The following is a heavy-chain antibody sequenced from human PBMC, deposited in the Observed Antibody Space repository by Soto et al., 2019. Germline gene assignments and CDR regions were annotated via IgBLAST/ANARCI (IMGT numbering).Heavy chain of an antibody. Sequence: QVQLVESGGGVVQPGRSLRLSCAASGFIFSTHGMHWVRQAPGKGLEWVAAISYDGSDKYYVDSVKGRFTISRDNSKNTLYLQMNSLTAEDTAVYYCAKGNHIVAAIVPNYWGQGTLVTVSS. D-gene: IGHD5-12*01. J-gene: IGHJ4*02. CDR1: GFIFSTHG. CDR3: AKGNHIVAAIVPNY. V-gene: IGHV3-30*18. CDR2: ISYDGSDK.